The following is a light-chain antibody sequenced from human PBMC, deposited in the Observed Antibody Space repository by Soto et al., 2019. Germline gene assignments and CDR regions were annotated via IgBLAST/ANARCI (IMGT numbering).Light chain of an antibody. V-gene: IGKV1-27*01. CDR2: AAS. J-gene: IGKJ4*01. CDR3: QQYNSAPLT. Sequence: DIQITQSPSSLSASVGDRVTITCRARQGISTYLAWYQQKPGKVPMLLIYAASTLQTGVPSRFSGSGSGTDFTLTISSLQPEDVATYYWQQYNSAPLTFGGVTKVEIK. CDR1: QGISTY.